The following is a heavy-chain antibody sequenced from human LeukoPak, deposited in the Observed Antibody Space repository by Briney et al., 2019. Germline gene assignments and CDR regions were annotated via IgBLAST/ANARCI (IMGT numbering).Heavy chain of an antibody. CDR2: ISPDGTSK. Sequence: GGSLRLSCAASGFTFRSYWMHWVRQAPGRGLVWVSRISPDGTSKSYADSVKGRFTISRDNAKNTLSLQMNSLRAEDTGLYYCARADGSHYGLKDYWGQGTLVTVSS. CDR1: GFTFRSYW. J-gene: IGHJ4*02. CDR3: ARADGSHYGLKDY. V-gene: IGHV3-74*01. D-gene: IGHD1-26*01.